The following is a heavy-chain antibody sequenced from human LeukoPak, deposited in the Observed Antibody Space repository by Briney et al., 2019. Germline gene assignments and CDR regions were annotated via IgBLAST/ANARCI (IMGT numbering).Heavy chain of an antibody. CDR3: ARGGKRYCSSTSCLHFDY. V-gene: IGHV4-34*01. CDR2: INHSGST. Sequence: SETLSLTCAVYGGSFSGYYWSWIRQPSGKGLEWIGEINHSGSTNYNPSLKSRVTISVDTSKNQFSLKLSSVTAADTAVYYCARGGKRYCSSTSCLHFDYWGQGTLVTVSS. D-gene: IGHD2-2*01. CDR1: GGSFSGYY. J-gene: IGHJ4*02.